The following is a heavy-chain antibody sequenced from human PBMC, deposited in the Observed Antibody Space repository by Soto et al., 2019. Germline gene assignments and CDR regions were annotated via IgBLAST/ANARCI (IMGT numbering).Heavy chain of an antibody. V-gene: IGHV3-30-3*01. Sequence: PGGSLRLSCAASGFTFSSYAMHWVRQAPGKGLEWVAVISYDGSNKYYADSVKGRFTISRDNSKNTLYLQMNSLRAEDTAVYYCARDRPRGYYFDYWGQGTLVTVSS. CDR3: ARDRPRGYYFDY. CDR1: GFTFSSYA. J-gene: IGHJ4*02. CDR2: ISYDGSNK.